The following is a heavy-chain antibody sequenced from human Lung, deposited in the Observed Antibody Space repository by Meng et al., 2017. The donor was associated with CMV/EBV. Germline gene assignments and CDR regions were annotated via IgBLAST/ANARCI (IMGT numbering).Heavy chain of an antibody. Sequence: GESLKISCAASGFMFSSYSMNWVRQAPGKGLEWVSSISSSGTYIYYADSVKGRFTISRDNAQNSLYLQMNSLRAEDTAVYYCARDVSPRSSAYFAIYYFYALDVWGQGNXVNGAS. D-gene: IGHD2-21*01. CDR3: ARDVSPRSSAYFAIYYFYALDV. CDR2: ISSSGTYI. J-gene: IGHJ6*02. V-gene: IGHV3-21*01. CDR1: GFMFSSYS.